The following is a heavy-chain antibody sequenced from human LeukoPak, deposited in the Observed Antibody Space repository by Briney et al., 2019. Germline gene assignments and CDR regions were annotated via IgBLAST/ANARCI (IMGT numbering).Heavy chain of an antibody. CDR2: VLYSGGG. J-gene: IGHJ2*01. V-gene: IGHV4-59*01. CDR3: ARSFVSSIAARHWYFDL. Sequence: PSETLSLTCTVSGGSISSYYWNWIRQSPGKGLEWIGYVLYSGGGDYNPSLKSRVTILIDTSKNQFSLKLSSVTTADTAVYYCARSFVSSIAARHWYFDLWGRGTRVTVSS. CDR1: GGSISSYY. D-gene: IGHD6-6*01.